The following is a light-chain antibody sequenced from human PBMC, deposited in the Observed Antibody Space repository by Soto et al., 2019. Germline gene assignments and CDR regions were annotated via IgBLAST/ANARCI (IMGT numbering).Light chain of an antibody. CDR2: GAS. CDR1: ETVRTN. V-gene: IGKV3-15*01. Sequence: IVMTQSPATLSVSPGERVTLSCRASETVRTNLAWFQQKPGQTPRLLIFGASTRATGIPTRFTGSGSETEFTLTIGRLQSEELAVYYCQQYYNWTPYTFGQGTKLEIK. J-gene: IGKJ2*01. CDR3: QQYYNWTPYT.